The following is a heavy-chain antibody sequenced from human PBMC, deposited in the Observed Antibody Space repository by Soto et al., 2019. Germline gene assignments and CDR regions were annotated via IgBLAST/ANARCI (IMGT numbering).Heavy chain of an antibody. D-gene: IGHD2-2*01. J-gene: IGHJ6*02. CDR1: GGTFSSYA. CDR2: IIPIFGTA. CDR3: ARXGTDIVVVPAAPYGMDV. Sequence: GASAKVSCKASGGTFSSYAISWVRQAPGQGLEWMGGIIPIFGTANYAQKFQGRVTITADESTSTAYMELSSLRSEDTAVYYCARXGTDIVVVPAAPYGMDVWGQGTTVTVSS. V-gene: IGHV1-69*13.